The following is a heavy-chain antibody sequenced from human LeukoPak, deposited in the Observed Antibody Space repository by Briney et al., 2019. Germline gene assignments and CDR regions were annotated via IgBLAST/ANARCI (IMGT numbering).Heavy chain of an antibody. V-gene: IGHV3-23*01. D-gene: IGHD2-2*01. Sequence: GGSLRLSCAASGFTVDSNYLSWVRQAPGKGLEWVSAISGSGGSTYYADSVKGRFTISRDNSKNTLYLQMNSLRAEDTAVYYCAKDLQRDIVVVPAAMLNWGQGTLVTVSS. CDR1: GFTVDSNY. CDR2: ISGSGGST. CDR3: AKDLQRDIVVVPAAMLN. J-gene: IGHJ4*02.